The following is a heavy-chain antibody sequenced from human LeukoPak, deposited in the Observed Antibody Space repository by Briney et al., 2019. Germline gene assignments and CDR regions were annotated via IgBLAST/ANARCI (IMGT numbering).Heavy chain of an antibody. CDR3: ARGRALDS. J-gene: IGHJ4*02. Sequence: GGSLRLSCAASGFTFSSYWMSWVRQAPGKGLEWVANLRPDGSEKYYVDSVKGRLTISRDNAKNSLYLQMNSLRAEDTAVYYCARGRALDSWGQGTLVTVSS. CDR2: LRPDGSEK. D-gene: IGHD3-3*02. V-gene: IGHV3-7*05. CDR1: GFTFSSYW.